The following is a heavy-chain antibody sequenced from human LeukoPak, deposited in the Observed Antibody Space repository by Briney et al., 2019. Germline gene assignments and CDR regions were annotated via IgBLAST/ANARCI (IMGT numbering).Heavy chain of an antibody. CDR3: ARVSSASGAFDI. D-gene: IGHD6-25*01. J-gene: IGHJ3*02. CDR2: INPNSGGT. CDR1: GYTFTGYF. Sequence: ASVKVSCKASGYTFTGYFLHWVRQAPGQGLEWMGWINPNSGGTNYAQKFQGRVTMTRDTSIGAAYMDLSSLRFDDTAVYYCARVSSASGAFDIWGQGTMVTVSS. V-gene: IGHV1-2*02.